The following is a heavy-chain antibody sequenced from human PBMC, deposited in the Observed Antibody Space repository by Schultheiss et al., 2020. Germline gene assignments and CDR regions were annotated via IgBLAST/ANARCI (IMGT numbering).Heavy chain of an antibody. V-gene: IGHV4-4*02. J-gene: IGHJ6*03. CDR3: ARCREIVVVPAAPYYYMDV. Sequence: SETLSLTCAVSGGSISSSNWWSWVRQPPGKGLEWIGGIYHSGSTNYNPSLKSRVTISVDKSKNQFSLKLSSVTAADTAVYYCARCREIVVVPAAPYYYMDVWGKGTTVTVSS. CDR2: IYHSGST. D-gene: IGHD2-2*01. CDR1: GGSISSSNW.